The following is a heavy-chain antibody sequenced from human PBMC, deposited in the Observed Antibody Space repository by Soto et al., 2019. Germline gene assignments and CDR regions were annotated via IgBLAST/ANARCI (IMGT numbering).Heavy chain of an antibody. V-gene: IGHV4-59*01. Sequence: SETLSLTCTVSGGSISSYYWSWIRQPPGKGLEWIGYIYYSGSTNYNPSLKSRVTISVDTSKNQFSLKLSSVTAADTAVYYCAREVRALIIAAATNWFDPWGQGTLVTVSS. CDR1: GGSISSYY. J-gene: IGHJ5*02. CDR3: AREVRALIIAAATNWFDP. D-gene: IGHD6-13*01. CDR2: IYYSGST.